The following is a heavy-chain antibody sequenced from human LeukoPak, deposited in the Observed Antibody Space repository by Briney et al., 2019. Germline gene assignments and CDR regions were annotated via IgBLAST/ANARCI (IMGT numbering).Heavy chain of an antibody. CDR2: INPSGGST. Sequence: GASVKVSCKASGYTFTSYYMHWVRQAPGQGLEWMGIINPSGGSTSYAQKFQGRVTMTRDTPTSTVYMELSSLRSEDTAVYYCATLPTRYCSGGSCQNWFDPWGQGTLVTVSS. CDR1: GYTFTSYY. J-gene: IGHJ5*02. D-gene: IGHD2-15*01. V-gene: IGHV1-46*01. CDR3: ATLPTRYCSGGSCQNWFDP.